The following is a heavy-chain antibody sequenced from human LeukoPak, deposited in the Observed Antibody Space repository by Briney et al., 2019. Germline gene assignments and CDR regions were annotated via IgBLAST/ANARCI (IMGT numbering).Heavy chain of an antibody. CDR2: ISGSGGST. CDR1: GFTFSSYA. Sequence: QPGGSLRLSCAASGFTFSSYAMSWVRQAPGKGLEWVSAISGSGGSTYYADSVKGRFTISRDNAKNSLYLQMNSLRAEDTAVYYCARDQWASSTVVVVAATSAFSSWGQGTLVTVSS. V-gene: IGHV3-23*01. D-gene: IGHD2-15*01. CDR3: ARDQWASSTVVVVAATSAFSS. J-gene: IGHJ5*02.